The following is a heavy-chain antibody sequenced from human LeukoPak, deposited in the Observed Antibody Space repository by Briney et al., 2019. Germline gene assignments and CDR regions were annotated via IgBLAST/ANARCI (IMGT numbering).Heavy chain of an antibody. CDR2: ISGSGGST. CDR3: AKGQSPYYYYGMDV. Sequence: GGSLRLSCAASGFTFSSYAMSWVRQAPGKGLEWVSAISGSGGSTYYADSVKGRFTISRDNSKNMLYLQMNSLRAEDTAVYYCAKGQSPYYYYGMDVWGQGTTVTVSS. J-gene: IGHJ6*02. CDR1: GFTFSSYA. V-gene: IGHV3-23*01.